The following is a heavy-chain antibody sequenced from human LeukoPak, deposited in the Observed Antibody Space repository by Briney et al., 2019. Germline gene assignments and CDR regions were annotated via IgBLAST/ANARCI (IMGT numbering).Heavy chain of an antibody. Sequence: ASVKVSCKASGYTFTDYYMHWVRQAPGQGLEWMGWINPHSGGTDHAQKFQGRVTMTRDTSISTAYMELSRLGSDDTAVYYCAREWNKYGSGSYFKLWGQGTLVTVSS. CDR3: AREWNKYGSGSYFKL. CDR1: GYTFTDYY. J-gene: IGHJ4*02. D-gene: IGHD3-10*01. CDR2: INPHSGGT. V-gene: IGHV1-2*02.